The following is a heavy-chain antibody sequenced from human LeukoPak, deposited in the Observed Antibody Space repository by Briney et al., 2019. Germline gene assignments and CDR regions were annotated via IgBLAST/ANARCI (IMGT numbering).Heavy chain of an antibody. CDR1: RFIFRDYD. D-gene: IGHD6-6*01. V-gene: IGHV3-23*01. J-gene: IGHJ4*02. CDR3: PRGQSILDY. Sequence: PGGSLRLSCAASRFIFRDYDMAWVRQAPGKRLEWVSYITTSGGNTYYADSVKGRFTISRDNSKNTLYLQLNTLRAEDTALYYCPRGQSILDYWGKGTLVTVSS. CDR2: ITTSGGNT.